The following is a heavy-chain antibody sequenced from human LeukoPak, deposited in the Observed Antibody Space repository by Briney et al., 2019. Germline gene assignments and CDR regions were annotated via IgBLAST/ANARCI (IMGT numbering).Heavy chain of an antibody. Sequence: ASVKVSCKASGYTFTSYYMHWVRQAPGQGLEWMGIINPSGGSTSYAQKFQGRVTMTRDASTSTVYMELSSLRPEDTAVYYCARGTRAYNWFDPWGQGTLVTVSS. V-gene: IGHV1-46*01. J-gene: IGHJ5*02. CDR2: INPSGGST. CDR1: GYTFTSYY. CDR3: ARGTRAYNWFDP. D-gene: IGHD2-2*01.